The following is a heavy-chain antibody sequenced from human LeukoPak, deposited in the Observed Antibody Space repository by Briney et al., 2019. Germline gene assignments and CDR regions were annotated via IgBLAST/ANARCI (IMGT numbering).Heavy chain of an antibody. J-gene: IGHJ6*03. Sequence: GASVKVSCKASGYSFTGYHLYWVRQSPGQGLEWMGIINPSGGSTSYAQKFQGRVTMTRDMSTSTVYMELSSLRSEDTAVYYCAKAAYYMDVWGKGTTVTVSS. V-gene: IGHV1-46*01. CDR2: INPSGGST. CDR1: GYSFTGYH. CDR3: AKAAYYMDV.